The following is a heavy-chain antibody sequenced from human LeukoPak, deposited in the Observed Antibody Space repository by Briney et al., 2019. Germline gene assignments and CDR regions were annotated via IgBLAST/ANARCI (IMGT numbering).Heavy chain of an antibody. V-gene: IGHV5-51*01. Sequence: GGSLKISCKGSGYSFTSYWIGWVRQMPGKGLEWMGIIYPGDSDTRYSPSFQGQVTISADKSISTAYLQWSSLKASDTAMYYCARRANVDIVATDYYYYYMDVWGKGTTVTVSS. CDR3: ARRANVDIVATDYYYYYMDV. J-gene: IGHJ6*03. CDR1: GYSFTSYW. D-gene: IGHD5-12*01. CDR2: IYPGDSDT.